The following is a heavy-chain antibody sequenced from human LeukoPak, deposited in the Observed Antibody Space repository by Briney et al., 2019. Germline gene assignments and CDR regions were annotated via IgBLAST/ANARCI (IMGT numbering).Heavy chain of an antibody. CDR1: GGSFSGYY. J-gene: IGHJ6*03. V-gene: IGHV4-34*01. Sequence: SETLSLTCAVYGGSFSGYYWSWIRQPPGKGLEWIGEINHSGSTNYNPSLKSRVTISVDTSKNHFSLKLSSVTAADTAVYYCARGIVFYYMDVWGKGTTVTVSS. CDR3: ARGIVFYYMDV. CDR2: INHSGST. D-gene: IGHD3-16*02.